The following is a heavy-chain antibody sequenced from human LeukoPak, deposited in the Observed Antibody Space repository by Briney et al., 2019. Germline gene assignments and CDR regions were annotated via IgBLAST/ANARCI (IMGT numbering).Heavy chain of an antibody. CDR2: IYYSGST. Sequence: PSETLSLTCTVSGGSISSYYWSWIRQSPGKGLEWIGYIYYSGSTNYNPSLKSRVTISVDTSKNQFSLKLSSVTAADTAVYYCARHLYSSGGGFDYWGQGTLVTVSS. D-gene: IGHD6-19*01. V-gene: IGHV4-59*08. J-gene: IGHJ4*02. CDR3: ARHLYSSGGGFDY. CDR1: GGSISSYY.